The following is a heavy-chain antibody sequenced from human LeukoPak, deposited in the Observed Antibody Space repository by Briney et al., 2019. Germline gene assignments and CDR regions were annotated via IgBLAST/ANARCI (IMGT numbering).Heavy chain of an antibody. J-gene: IGHJ5*02. V-gene: IGHV4-34*01. CDR3: ASTVLEYSSSSGRDNWFDP. D-gene: IGHD6-6*01. Sequence: SETLSLTCAVYGGSFSGYYWSWIRQPPGKGLEWIGEINHSGSTNYNPSLKSRVTISVDTSKNQFSLKLSSVTAADTAVYYCASTVLEYSSSSGRDNWFDPWGQGTLVTVSS. CDR1: GGSFSGYY. CDR2: INHSGST.